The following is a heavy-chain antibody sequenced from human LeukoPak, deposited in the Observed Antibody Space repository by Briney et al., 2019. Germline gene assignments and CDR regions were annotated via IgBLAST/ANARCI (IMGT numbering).Heavy chain of an antibody. D-gene: IGHD3-22*01. CDR3: ARQAYAYDSSVFSGDY. Sequence: ASVKVSCKASGYTFTSYDINWVRQATGQGLEWMGWMNPNSGNTGYAQKFQGRVTMTRNTSISTAYMELSSLRSEDTAVYYCARQAYAYDSSVFSGDYWGQGTLVTVSS. V-gene: IGHV1-8*01. CDR1: GYTFTSYD. J-gene: IGHJ4*02. CDR2: MNPNSGNT.